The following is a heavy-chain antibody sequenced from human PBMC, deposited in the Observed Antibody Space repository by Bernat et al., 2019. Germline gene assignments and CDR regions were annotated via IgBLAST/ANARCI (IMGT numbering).Heavy chain of an antibody. Sequence: EVQLAESGGGLVQPGGSLKLSCAASGLTFSDSTMQLVRQASGKGLEWGGRGRTKANGFATSYAATVKGRFTISRDDSKNTAYLEMNSLKIEDTAGYYCTRSGALAEQNFDYWGQGTLVTGSS. V-gene: IGHV3-73*01. CDR2: GRTKANGFAT. CDR1: GLTFSDST. D-gene: IGHD3-10*01. J-gene: IGHJ4*02. CDR3: TRSGALAEQNFDY.